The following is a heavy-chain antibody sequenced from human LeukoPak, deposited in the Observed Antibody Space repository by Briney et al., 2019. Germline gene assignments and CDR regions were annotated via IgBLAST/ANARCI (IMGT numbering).Heavy chain of an antibody. CDR3: ARVGGSYGIDH. Sequence: GGSLRLSCAASGFTFSSYWMYWVRQAPGKGLVWVSRIISDGSSTNYADSVQGRFTISRDNAKNTLYLQMNSLRAEDTAVYYCARVGGSYGIDHWGQGTLVTVSS. J-gene: IGHJ4*02. D-gene: IGHD3-10*01. V-gene: IGHV3-74*01. CDR1: GFTFSSYW. CDR2: IISDGSST.